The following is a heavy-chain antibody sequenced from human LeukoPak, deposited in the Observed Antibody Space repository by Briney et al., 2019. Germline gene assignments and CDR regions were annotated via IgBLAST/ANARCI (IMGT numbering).Heavy chain of an antibody. Sequence: SETLSLTCAVYGGSFSDYYWTWIRQPPGKGLEWIGEINHSGSTNCNPSLNSRVTIPVDTSKNQFSLKLSSVTAADTAVYYCARSDYGDYEGQYYFDYWGQGTLVTVSS. CDR1: GGSFSDYY. D-gene: IGHD4-17*01. CDR2: INHSGST. CDR3: ARSDYGDYEGQYYFDY. V-gene: IGHV4-34*01. J-gene: IGHJ4*02.